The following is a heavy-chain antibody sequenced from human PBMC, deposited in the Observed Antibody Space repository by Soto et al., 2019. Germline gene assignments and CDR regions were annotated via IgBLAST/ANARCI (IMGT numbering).Heavy chain of an antibody. CDR2: IWYDGSNK. CDR1: GFTFSSYG. V-gene: IGHV3-33*01. D-gene: IGHD2-15*01. Sequence: GGSLRLSCAASGFTFSSYGMHWVRQAPGKGLEWVAVIWYDGSNKYYADSVKGRFTISRDNSKNTLYLQMNSLRAEDTAVYYCARDGTGYCSGGSCYPAWTSYYYMDVWGKGTTVTVSS. CDR3: ARDGTGYCSGGSCYPAWTSYYYMDV. J-gene: IGHJ6*03.